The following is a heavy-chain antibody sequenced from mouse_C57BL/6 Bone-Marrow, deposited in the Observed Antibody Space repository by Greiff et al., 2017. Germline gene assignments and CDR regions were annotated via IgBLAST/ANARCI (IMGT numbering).Heavy chain of an antibody. Sequence: EVKLMESGPGLAKPSQSLSLTCSATGYSITSDYWNWIRKFPGNKLEYMGYISYSGGTYYNPSLKSRISISRDTSKTQYYVQLKAMTTDDAATYCCTRGELLYYFDYWGQGTTLTVSS. CDR2: ISYSGGT. D-gene: IGHD2-12*01. J-gene: IGHJ2*01. CDR3: TRGELLYYFDY. V-gene: IGHV3-8*01. CDR1: GYSITSDY.